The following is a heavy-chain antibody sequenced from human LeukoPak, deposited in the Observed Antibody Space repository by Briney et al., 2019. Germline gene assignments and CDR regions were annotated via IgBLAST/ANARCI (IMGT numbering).Heavy chain of an antibody. D-gene: IGHD6-13*01. Sequence: GGSLRLSCAASGFTFSSYAMSWVRQAPGKGLEWVSAISGSGGSTYYANSVKGRFTISRDNSKNTLYLQMNSPRAEDTAVYYCAKYIPSSWYFDYWGQGTLVTVSS. J-gene: IGHJ4*02. CDR2: ISGSGGST. CDR3: AKYIPSSWYFDY. V-gene: IGHV3-23*01. CDR1: GFTFSSYA.